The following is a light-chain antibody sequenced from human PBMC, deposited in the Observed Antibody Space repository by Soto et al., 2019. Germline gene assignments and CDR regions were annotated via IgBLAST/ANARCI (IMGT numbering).Light chain of an antibody. V-gene: IGLV2-8*01. CDR1: SSDVGGYKD. CDR3: SSYGGSNNLV. J-gene: IGLJ2*01. Sequence: QSALTQPPSASGSPGQSVTISCTGTSSDVGGYKDVSWYQQHPGKAPKLMIYEVTKRPLGVPDRFSGSKSGNTASLTVSGLQAEDEADYYCSSYGGSNNLVFGGGTKLTVL. CDR2: EVT.